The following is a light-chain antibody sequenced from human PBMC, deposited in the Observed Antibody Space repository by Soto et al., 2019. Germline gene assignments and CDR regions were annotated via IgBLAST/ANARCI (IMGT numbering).Light chain of an antibody. CDR2: GAS. Sequence: EIVMTQSPATLSVSPGERATLSCRASQSVSSSYLAWYQHKPGQAPRLLIYGASTRATGIPARFSGSGSGTEFTLTISSLQSEDFAVYYCQQYNNWPRTFGQGTKVDI. J-gene: IGKJ1*01. CDR3: QQYNNWPRT. V-gene: IGKV3-15*01. CDR1: QSVSSSY.